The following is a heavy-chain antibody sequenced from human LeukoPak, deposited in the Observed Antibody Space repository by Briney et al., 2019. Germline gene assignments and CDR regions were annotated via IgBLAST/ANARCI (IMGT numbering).Heavy chain of an antibody. CDR1: GFTFSSYE. Sequence: GGSLILSCAASGFTFSSYEMNWVRQAPGKGLECVSYISCSGGTISYADSVKGRFTISRDNAKNALYLQMNSLRAEDTANYYCARGGNWFDPWGQGTVVTVSS. CDR3: ARGGNWFDP. V-gene: IGHV3-48*03. CDR2: ISCSGGTI. J-gene: IGHJ5*02. D-gene: IGHD3-16*01.